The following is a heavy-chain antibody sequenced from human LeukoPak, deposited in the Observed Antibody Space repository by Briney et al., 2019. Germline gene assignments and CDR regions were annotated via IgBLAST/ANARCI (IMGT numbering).Heavy chain of an antibody. CDR3: VRGNYDNRGYSNAFDI. Sequence: TSGTLSLTCTVSGASISSSYWSWVRQPPGKRLEWIGFIYYSGSTNSNPSLKSRVTISADTSKNQFSLKLSSVTAADTALYYCVRGNYDNRGYSNAFDIWGQGAMVTVSS. D-gene: IGHD3-22*01. CDR1: GASISSSY. CDR2: IYYSGST. J-gene: IGHJ3*02. V-gene: IGHV4-59*01.